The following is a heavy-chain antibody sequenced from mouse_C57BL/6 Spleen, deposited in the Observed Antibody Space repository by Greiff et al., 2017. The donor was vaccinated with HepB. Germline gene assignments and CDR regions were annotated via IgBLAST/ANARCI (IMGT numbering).Heavy chain of an antibody. CDR1: GFTFSSYT. D-gene: IGHD2-1*01. Sequence: EVQGVESGGGLVKPGGSLKLSCAASGFTFSSYTMSWVRQTPEKRLEWVATISGGGGNTYYPDSVKGRFTISRDNAKNTLYLQMSSLRSEDTALYYCARHGGNYVYAMDYWGQGTSVTVSS. CDR2: ISGGGGNT. J-gene: IGHJ4*01. CDR3: ARHGGNYVYAMDY. V-gene: IGHV5-9*01.